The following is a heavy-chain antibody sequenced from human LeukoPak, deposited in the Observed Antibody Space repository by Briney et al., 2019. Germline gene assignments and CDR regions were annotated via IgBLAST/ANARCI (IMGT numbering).Heavy chain of an antibody. D-gene: IGHD1-14*01. CDR3: ARDRKYYYHMDV. Sequence: PSETLSLTCTVSGGSVSSSSYYWGWIRQPPGKGLEWIGSIYHSGNTYYNPSLKSRVTISVDTSKNQFSLRLSSLTAADTALYYCARDRKYYYHMDVWGKGTTVTVSS. CDR2: IYHSGNT. J-gene: IGHJ6*03. CDR1: GGSVSSSSYY. V-gene: IGHV4-39*07.